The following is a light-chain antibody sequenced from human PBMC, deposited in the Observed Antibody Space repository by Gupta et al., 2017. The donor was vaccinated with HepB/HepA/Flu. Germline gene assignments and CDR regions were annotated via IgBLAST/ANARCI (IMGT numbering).Light chain of an antibody. CDR2: LNSDGSH. V-gene: IGLV4-69*01. Sequence: XXVLXXXXSASXXXGASXKLTCTLSSGHSSYAIAWHQQQPEKGPRYLMKLNSDGSHSKGDGIPDRFSGSSSGAERYLTISSLQSEDEADYYCQTWGTGIVVFGGGTKLTVL. CDR1: SGHSSYA. J-gene: IGLJ2*01. CDR3: QTWGTGIVV.